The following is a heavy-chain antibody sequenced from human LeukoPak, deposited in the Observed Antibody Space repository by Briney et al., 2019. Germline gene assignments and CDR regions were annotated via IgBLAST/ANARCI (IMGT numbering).Heavy chain of an antibody. CDR3: AKGLEREYYYYYYGMDV. CDR1: GFKFDDYA. CDR2: ISWDGGST. Sequence: GGSLRLSCAASGFKFDDYAMHWVRQAPGKGLEWVSLISWDGGSTYYADSVKGRFTISRDNSKNSLYLQMNSLRAEDTALYYCAKGLEREYYYYYYGMDVWGKGTTVTVSS. J-gene: IGHJ6*04. V-gene: IGHV3-43D*04. D-gene: IGHD1-1*01.